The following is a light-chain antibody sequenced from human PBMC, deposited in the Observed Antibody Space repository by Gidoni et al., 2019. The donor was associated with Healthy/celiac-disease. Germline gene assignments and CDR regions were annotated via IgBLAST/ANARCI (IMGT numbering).Light chain of an antibody. CDR2: DAS. V-gene: IGKV3-11*01. CDR3: QQRSNWPPWT. CDR1: QSVSSY. Sequence: EIVLTQAPATLSLSPGERATLSCRASQSVSSYVAWYHQKPGQAPRRLLYDASNRATGIPARFSGSGSATDFTLTISSLEPEDFAVYYCQQRSNWPPWTFGQGTKVEIK. J-gene: IGKJ1*01.